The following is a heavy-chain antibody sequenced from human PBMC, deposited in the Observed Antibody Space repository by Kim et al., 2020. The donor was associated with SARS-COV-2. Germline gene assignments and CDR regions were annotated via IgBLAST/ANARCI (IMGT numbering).Heavy chain of an antibody. Sequence: GGSLRLSCAASGFTFSSYWMSWVRQAPGKGLEWVANIKQDGSEKYYVDSVKGRFTISRDNAKNSLYLQMNSLRAEDTAVYYCARVGYDYVWGGVDIWGQGTMVTVSS. CDR3: ARVGYDYVWGGVDI. CDR2: IKQDGSEK. D-gene: IGHD3-16*01. CDR1: GFTFSSYW. J-gene: IGHJ3*02. V-gene: IGHV3-7*05.